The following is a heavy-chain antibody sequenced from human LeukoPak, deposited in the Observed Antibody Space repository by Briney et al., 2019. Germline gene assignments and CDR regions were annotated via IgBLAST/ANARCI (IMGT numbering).Heavy chain of an antibody. Sequence: PGGSLRLPCAASGLTVSSNYMIWVRQAPGKGLEWVSVIYSGGSTYYADSVKGRFTISRDDSKNTLYLQMNSLRDEDTAVYYCTRASLVRAEDWFDPWGQGTLVTVSS. CDR2: IYSGGST. CDR3: TRASLVRAEDWFDP. V-gene: IGHV3-66*01. J-gene: IGHJ5*02. D-gene: IGHD3-10*01. CDR1: GLTVSSNY.